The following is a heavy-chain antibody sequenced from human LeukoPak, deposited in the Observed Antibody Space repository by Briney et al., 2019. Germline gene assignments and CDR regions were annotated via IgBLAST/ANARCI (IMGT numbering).Heavy chain of an antibody. CDR1: GFTFSSYA. CDR3: ARDGYSSSSARAYYFDY. Sequence: PGRSLRLSCAASGFTFSSYAMHWVRQAPGKGLEWVAVISYDGSNKYYADSVKGRFTISRDNSKNTLYLQMNSLRAEDTAVYYCARDGYSSSSARAYYFDYWGQGTLVTVSS. V-gene: IGHV3-30-3*01. D-gene: IGHD6-6*01. CDR2: ISYDGSNK. J-gene: IGHJ4*02.